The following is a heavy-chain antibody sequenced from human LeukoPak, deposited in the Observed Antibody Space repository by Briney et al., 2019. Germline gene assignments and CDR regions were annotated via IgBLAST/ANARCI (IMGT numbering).Heavy chain of an antibody. J-gene: IGHJ6*03. Sequence: ASVKVSCKASGYTFTGYYIHWVRQAPGQGLEWMGIINPSGGSTSYAQKFQGRVTMTRDMSTSTVYMELSSLRSEDTAVYYCARATVTRAWYYYYMDVWGKGTTVTISS. CDR1: GYTFTGYY. V-gene: IGHV1-46*01. CDR2: INPSGGST. D-gene: IGHD4-17*01. CDR3: ARATVTRAWYYYYMDV.